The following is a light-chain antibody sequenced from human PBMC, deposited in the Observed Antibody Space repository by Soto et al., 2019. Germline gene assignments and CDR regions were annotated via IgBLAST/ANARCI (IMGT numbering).Light chain of an antibody. V-gene: IGLV2-14*01. CDR1: SSDVGGYNY. CDR2: DVS. CDR3: SSYTISNTLV. Sequence: QSVLTQPASVSGSPGQPITISCTGTSSDVGGYNYVSWYQQYPGKAPKLMIYDVSNRPSGVSNRFSGSKSGNTASLTISGLQAEDEADYYCSSYTISNTLVFGSGTKVTVL. J-gene: IGLJ1*01.